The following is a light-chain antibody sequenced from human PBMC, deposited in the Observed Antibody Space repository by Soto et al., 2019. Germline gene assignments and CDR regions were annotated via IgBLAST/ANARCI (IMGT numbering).Light chain of an antibody. CDR1: QSVSSY. V-gene: IGKV3-20*01. CDR3: QQYGGSIT. J-gene: IGKJ5*01. Sequence: EFVLTQSPGTLSLSPGERATLSCRASQSVSSYLAWYQQKPGQAPRLLIYGASSRATGIPDRFSGSGSGTDFTLTISRLEPEDFAVYYCQQYGGSITFGQGTRLEIK. CDR2: GAS.